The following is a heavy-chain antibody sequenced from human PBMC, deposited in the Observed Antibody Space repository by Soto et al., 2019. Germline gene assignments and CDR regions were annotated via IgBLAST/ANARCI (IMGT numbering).Heavy chain of an antibody. J-gene: IGHJ4*02. CDR2: MNPNSGNT. Sequence: GASVKVSCKASGYTFTSYDINWVRQATGQGLEWMGWMNPNSGNTGYAQKFQGRVTMTRNTSISTAYMELSSLRSEDTAVYYCARARQWLVPLFDYWGQGTLVTVSS. V-gene: IGHV1-8*01. CDR3: ARARQWLVPLFDY. CDR1: GYTFTSYD. D-gene: IGHD6-19*01.